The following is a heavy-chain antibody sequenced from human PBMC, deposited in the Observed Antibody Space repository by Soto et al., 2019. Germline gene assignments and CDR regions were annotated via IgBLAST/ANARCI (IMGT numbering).Heavy chain of an antibody. J-gene: IGHJ6*02. D-gene: IGHD6-19*01. V-gene: IGHV3-13*01. Sequence: GGSLRLSCAASGFTFSSYDMHWVRQATGKGLEWVSAIGTAGDTYYPGSVKGRFTISRENAKNSLYLQMNSLRAEDTAVYYCARAGVAGTYYYYGMDVWGQGTTVTVSS. CDR2: IGTAGDT. CDR3: ARAGVAGTYYYYGMDV. CDR1: GFTFSSYD.